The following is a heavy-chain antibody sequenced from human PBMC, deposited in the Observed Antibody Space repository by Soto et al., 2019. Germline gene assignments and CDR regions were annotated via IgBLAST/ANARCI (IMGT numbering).Heavy chain of an antibody. CDR3: AGVLEGDSLYDYIWGSYRRTKYFDY. J-gene: IGHJ4*02. Sequence: PSETLSLSCTVSGGSISSSSYYWGWIRQPPGKGLEWIGSIYYSGSTYYNPSLKSRVTISVDTSKNQFSPKLSSVTAADTAVYYCAGVLEGDSLYDYIWGSYRRTKYFDYWAREPWSPSPQ. CDR2: IYYSGST. CDR1: GGSISSSSYY. V-gene: IGHV4-39*01. D-gene: IGHD3-16*02.